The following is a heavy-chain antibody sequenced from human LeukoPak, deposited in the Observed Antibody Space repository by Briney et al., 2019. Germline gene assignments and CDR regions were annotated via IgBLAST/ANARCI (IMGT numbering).Heavy chain of an antibody. V-gene: IGHV1-46*01. CDR1: GYTFSSYY. J-gene: IGHJ4*02. CDR2: INLSIGST. CDR3: ARDPRSYDLFTGYYY. D-gene: IGHD3-9*01. Sequence: EASVKVSCKASGYTFSSYYMHWVRQAPGQGLEWMAIINLSIGSTSYALKYQGRVSLTRDTSTSTVYIELTSLRSEDTAVYYCARDPRSYDLFTGYYYWGQGTLVTASS.